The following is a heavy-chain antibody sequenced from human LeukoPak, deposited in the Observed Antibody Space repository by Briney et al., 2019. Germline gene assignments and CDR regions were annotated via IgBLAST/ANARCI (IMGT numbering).Heavy chain of an antibody. V-gene: IGHV2-5*01. CDR3: AHRQLPKHLLLFDY. CDR2: IYWNDDK. J-gene: IGHJ4*02. CDR1: GFSLRTRGGG. D-gene: IGHD2-15*01. Sequence: SGPTLVKPPQTLTLTCTFSGFSLRTRGGGVGWIRQPPGKGLEWLSLIYWNDDKLYSPSLTTRLTITKHTSKNQVVLTMTNMDPVDTATYYCAHRQLPKHLLLFDYWGQGTLVTVSS.